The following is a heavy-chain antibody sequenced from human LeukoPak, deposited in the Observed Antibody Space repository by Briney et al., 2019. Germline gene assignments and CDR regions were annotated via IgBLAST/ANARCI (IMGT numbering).Heavy chain of an antibody. J-gene: IGHJ4*02. CDR1: GFTVSSNY. CDR2: IYSDGRT. V-gene: IGHV3-66*01. CDR3: ARESNSGYYLSY. D-gene: IGHD3-22*01. Sequence: GGSLRLPCAASGFTVSSNYMSWVRQAPGKGLEWVSVIYSDGRTFYADSVKGRFTISRDNSKNTLYLQMNSLRAEDTAVYYCARESNSGYYLSYWGQGTLVTVSS.